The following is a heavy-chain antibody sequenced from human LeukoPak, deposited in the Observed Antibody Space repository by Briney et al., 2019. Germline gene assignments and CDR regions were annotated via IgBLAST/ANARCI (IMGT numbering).Heavy chain of an antibody. J-gene: IGHJ4*02. CDR2: INPNSGVT. Sequence: EASVKVSCKTSGYTFSDYYMHWVRQAPGQGLEWMEWINPNSGVTIYAQRFQGRVTLTRDTSISTAYMELKSLRSDDTAVYYCARDLNDYCATTNCFTATDVDTTVVDNWGQGTLVTVSS. CDR3: ARDLNDYCATTNCFTATDVDTTVVDN. CDR1: GYTFSDYY. V-gene: IGHV1-2*02. D-gene: IGHD5-18*01.